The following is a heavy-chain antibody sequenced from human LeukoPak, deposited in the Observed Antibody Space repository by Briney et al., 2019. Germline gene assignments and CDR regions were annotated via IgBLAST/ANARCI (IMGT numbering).Heavy chain of an antibody. V-gene: IGHV1-69*01. D-gene: IGHD3-10*01. CDR2: IIPIFGTA. Sequence: SVKVSCKASGGTFSSYAIHWVRQAPGQGLEWMGGIIPIFGTANYAQKFQGRVTITADESTSTAYMELSSLRSEDTAVYYCARDLLVRGVIILTDYYYYGMDVWGQGTTVTVSS. J-gene: IGHJ6*02. CDR3: ARDLLVRGVIILTDYYYYGMDV. CDR1: GGTFSSYA.